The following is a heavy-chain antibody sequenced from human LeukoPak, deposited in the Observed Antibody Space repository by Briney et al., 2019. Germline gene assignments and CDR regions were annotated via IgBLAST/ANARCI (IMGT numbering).Heavy chain of an antibody. V-gene: IGHV4-39*01. Sequence: ETPSLTSTVSGDSTGTTSSYWGWIRHSPRKGLEWIGSIYPSGSSFYNQSLGSRAPVTLDTYNNQFFLKLVSVTPADADVYVCARHAGRYSYDEWFVYWGQGTLVTVSS. CDR2: IYPSGSS. CDR1: GDSTGTTSSY. D-gene: IGHD5-18*01. CDR3: ARHAGRYSYDEWFVY. J-gene: IGHJ4*02.